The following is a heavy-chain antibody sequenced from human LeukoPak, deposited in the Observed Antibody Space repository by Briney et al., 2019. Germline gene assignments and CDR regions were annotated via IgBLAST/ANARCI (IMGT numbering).Heavy chain of an antibody. CDR1: GGSISGYY. Sequence: KTSETLSLTCIVSGGSISGYYWSWIRQHPGKGLEWIGYIYYSGSTYYNPSLKSRVTISVDTSKNQFSLKLSSVTAADTAVYYCARESDFWSGYYTNSPNYGMDVWGQGTTVTVSS. J-gene: IGHJ6*02. CDR2: IYYSGST. D-gene: IGHD3-3*01. V-gene: IGHV4-31*03. CDR3: ARESDFWSGYYTNSPNYGMDV.